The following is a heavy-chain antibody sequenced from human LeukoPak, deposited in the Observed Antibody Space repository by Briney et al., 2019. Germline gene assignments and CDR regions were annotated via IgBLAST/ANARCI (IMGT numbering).Heavy chain of an antibody. D-gene: IGHD6-19*01. CDR1: GFTFSSYA. J-gene: IGHJ3*02. Sequence: PGGSLRLSCAASGFTFSSYAMSWVPQAPGKGLEWVLDISGSGGSTYYADSVKGRFTISRDNSKNTLYLQMNSLRAEDTAVYYCAKWRLVSGWYQPDIWGEGTMVTVSS. V-gene: IGHV3-23*01. CDR3: AKWRLVSGWYQPDI. CDR2: ISGSGGST.